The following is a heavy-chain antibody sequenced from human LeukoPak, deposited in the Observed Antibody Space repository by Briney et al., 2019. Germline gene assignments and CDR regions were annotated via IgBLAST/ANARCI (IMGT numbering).Heavy chain of an antibody. CDR2: ISSSSSYI. D-gene: IGHD6-19*01. V-gene: IGHV3-21*01. CDR1: GFTFSSYS. Sequence: GGSLRHSCAASGFTFSSYSMNWVRQAPGKGLEWVSSISSSSSYIYYADSVKGRFTISRDNAKNSLYLQMNSLRAEDTAVYYCARAAVAGTIYWFDPWGQGTLVTVSS. CDR3: ARAAVAGTIYWFDP. J-gene: IGHJ5*02.